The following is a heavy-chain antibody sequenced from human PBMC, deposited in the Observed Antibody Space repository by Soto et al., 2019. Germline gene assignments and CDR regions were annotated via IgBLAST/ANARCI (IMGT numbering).Heavy chain of an antibody. D-gene: IGHD2-2*01. CDR3: AKDPLVQAANSYYYYYYGMDV. J-gene: IGHJ6*02. CDR2: IIPILGIA. V-gene: IGHV1-69*02. Sequence: GASVKVSCKASGGTFSSYTISWVRQAPGQGLEWMGRIIPILGIANYAQKFQGRVTITADNSKNTLYLQMNSLRAEDTAVYYCAKDPLVQAANSYYYYYYGMDVWGQGTTVNVSS. CDR1: GGTFSSYT.